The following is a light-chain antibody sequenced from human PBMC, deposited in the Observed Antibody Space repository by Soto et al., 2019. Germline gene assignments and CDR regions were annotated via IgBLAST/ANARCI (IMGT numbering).Light chain of an antibody. J-gene: IGLJ2*01. CDR1: SSDVGGYNY. Sequence: QSVLTQPASVSGSPGQSITISCTGTSSDVGGYNYVSWYQQHPGKAPKLMIYDVSIRPSGVSTRFSGSKSGNTASLTISGLQAEDEADYYCSSYTSMSARVVFGGGTKLTVL. CDR2: DVS. V-gene: IGLV2-14*01. CDR3: SSYTSMSARVV.